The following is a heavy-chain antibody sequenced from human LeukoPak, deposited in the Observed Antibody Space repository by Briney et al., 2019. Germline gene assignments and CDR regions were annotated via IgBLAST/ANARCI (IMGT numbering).Heavy chain of an antibody. V-gene: IGHV3-23*01. J-gene: IGHJ6*02. D-gene: IGHD1-26*01. CDR1: GFTFSSYA. CDR2: ISGSGGTT. CDR3: VKAVGAKGDDYYYYGMDV. Sequence: GGSLRLPCAASGFTFSSYAMNWVRQAPGKGLEWVSVISGSGGTTYYADSVKGRFTISRDNSKNTLYLQMSSLRAEDTAVYYCVKAVGAKGDDYYYYGMDVWGQGTTVTVS.